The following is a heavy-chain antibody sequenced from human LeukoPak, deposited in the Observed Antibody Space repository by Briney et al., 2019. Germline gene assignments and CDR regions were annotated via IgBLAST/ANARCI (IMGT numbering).Heavy chain of an antibody. Sequence: ASVKVSCRASGYTFTDYYIHWVRQAPGQGLEWMGWINPDNGGTNYAQKFQGTVTMTRDTSIRTVYMDLSRLRSDDTAVFYCTREARVGNWFDPWGQGTQVTVSS. D-gene: IGHD2-2*01. CDR1: GYTFTDYY. J-gene: IGHJ5*02. CDR2: INPDNGGT. V-gene: IGHV1-2*02. CDR3: TREARVGNWFDP.